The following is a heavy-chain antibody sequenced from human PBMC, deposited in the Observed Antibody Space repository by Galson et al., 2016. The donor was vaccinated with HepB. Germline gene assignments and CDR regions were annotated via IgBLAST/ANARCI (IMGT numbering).Heavy chain of an antibody. CDR1: GFTFSDYN. J-gene: IGHJ3*02. D-gene: IGHD4-17*01. Sequence: SLRLSCAASGFTFSDYNMNWLRQFPGKGLEWVASISSYGSYFFYADSVKGRFTISRDNARTSVSLEMKSLRVEDTAIYYCARSLGDYDAFDIWGQATMVTVSS. V-gene: IGHV3-21*01. CDR2: ISSYGSYF. CDR3: ARSLGDYDAFDI.